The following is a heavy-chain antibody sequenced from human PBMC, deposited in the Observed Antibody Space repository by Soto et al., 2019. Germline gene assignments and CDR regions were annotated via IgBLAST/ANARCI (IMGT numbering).Heavy chain of an antibody. D-gene: IGHD3-10*01. CDR1: GFTFSSYG. CDR3: ARDAAMVRGGLDY. J-gene: IGHJ4*02. CDR2: IWYDGSNK. V-gene: IGHV3-33*01. Sequence: QVQLVESGGGVVQPGRSLRLSCAASGFTFSSYGMHWVRQAPGKGLEWVAVIWYDGSNKYYADSVKGRFTISRDNSKNTLYLQMNSLRAEDTAVYYCARDAAMVRGGLDYRGQGTLVTVSS.